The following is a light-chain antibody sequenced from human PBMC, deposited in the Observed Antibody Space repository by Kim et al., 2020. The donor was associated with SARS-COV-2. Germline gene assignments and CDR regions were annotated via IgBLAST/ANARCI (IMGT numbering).Light chain of an antibody. CDR3: QSYDATNQV. CDR1: SGNIASNF. V-gene: IGLV6-57*01. CDR2: DDY. Sequence: GKTVPISCTRSSGNIASNFVQWYQQRPGSSPTIVIYDDYQRPSGVPDRFAGSIDRSANSASLTISGLKTEDEADYYCQSYDATNQVFGGGTQLTVL. J-gene: IGLJ3*02.